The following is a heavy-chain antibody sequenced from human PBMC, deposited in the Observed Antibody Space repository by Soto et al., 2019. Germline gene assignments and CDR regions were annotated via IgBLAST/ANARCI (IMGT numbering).Heavy chain of an antibody. D-gene: IGHD6-13*01. J-gene: IGHJ6*02. CDR2: IRSKAYGGTT. CDR3: TRDYSSSWYSAGMDV. V-gene: IGHV3-49*04. Sequence: GGSLRLSCAASGFTFGDYAMSWVRQAPGKGLEWVGFIRSKAYGGTTEYAASVKGRFTISRDDSKSIAYLQMNSLKTEDTAVYYCTRDYSSSWYSAGMDVWGQGTTVTVSS. CDR1: GFTFGDYA.